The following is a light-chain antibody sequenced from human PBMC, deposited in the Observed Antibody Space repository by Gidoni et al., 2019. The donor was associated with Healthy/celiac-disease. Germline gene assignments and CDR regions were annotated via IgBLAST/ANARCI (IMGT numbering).Light chain of an antibody. CDR1: QDISNY. CDR3: QQYDNLPIT. CDR2: YES. J-gene: IGKJ5*01. Sequence: DIQMTQSPSSLSASVGDRVTITCQASQDISNYLNWYQQKPGKAPKLLIYYESNLETGVPSRFSGSGSGTDFTITSSSLQPEDIETYDCQQYDNLPITFXQXTRLEIK. V-gene: IGKV1-33*01.